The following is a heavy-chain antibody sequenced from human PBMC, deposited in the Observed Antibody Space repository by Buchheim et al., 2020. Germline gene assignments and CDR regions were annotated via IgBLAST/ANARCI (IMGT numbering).Heavy chain of an antibody. D-gene: IGHD3-10*01. CDR1: GYTFTSYY. J-gene: IGHJ4*02. Sequence: QVQLVQSGAEVKKPGASVKVSCKTYGYTFTSYYMQWVRKAPGQGLEWMGIINPSGGSTSYAQNFQGRVHMTRDTSTNPVYMELISLRSEDTAVYYCASFGSGSYTIDYWGQGTL. CDR2: INPSGGST. V-gene: IGHV1-46*01. CDR3: ASFGSGSYTIDY.